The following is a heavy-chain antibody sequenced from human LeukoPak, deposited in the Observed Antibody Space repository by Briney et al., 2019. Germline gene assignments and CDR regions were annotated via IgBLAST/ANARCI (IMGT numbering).Heavy chain of an antibody. J-gene: IGHJ6*02. CDR3: AMASGSTYYYGMDV. CDR2: ISAYNGNT. Sequence: ASVKVSCKASGYTFTSYGISWVRQAPGQGLEWMGWISAYNGNTNYAQKLQGRVTMTTDTSTSTAYMELRSLRSDDTAVYYCAMASGSTYYYGMDVWGQGTTITVPS. D-gene: IGHD6-19*01. CDR1: GYTFTSYG. V-gene: IGHV1-18*01.